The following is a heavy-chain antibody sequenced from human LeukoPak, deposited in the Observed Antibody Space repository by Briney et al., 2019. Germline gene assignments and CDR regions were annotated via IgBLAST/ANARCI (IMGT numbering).Heavy chain of an antibody. D-gene: IGHD2-2*01. J-gene: IGHJ4*02. Sequence: SETLPLTCAVYGGSFSGHYWTWIGQAPGKGLEWIGESTHSGSTNYNPSLKSRVTISVDTSKNQFSLKLTSMTAADTAVYHCARGRTGAAALDFWGPGTLVTVSS. V-gene: IGHV4-34*01. CDR2: STHSGST. CDR3: ARGRTGAAALDF. CDR1: GGSFSGHY.